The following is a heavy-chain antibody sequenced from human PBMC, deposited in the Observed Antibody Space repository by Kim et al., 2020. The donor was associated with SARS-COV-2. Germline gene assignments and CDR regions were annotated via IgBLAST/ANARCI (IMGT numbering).Heavy chain of an antibody. CDR3: TTSRHADQWLVRYYYGMDV. CDR1: GFTFSNAW. V-gene: IGHV3-15*01. Sequence: RGSLRLSCAASGFTFSNAWMSWVRQAPGKGLEWVGRIKSKTDGGTTDYAAPVKGRFTISRDDSKNTLYLQMNSLKTEDTAVYYCTTSRHADQWLVRYYYGMDVWGQGTTVTVSS. D-gene: IGHD6-19*01. J-gene: IGHJ6*02. CDR2: IKSKTDGGTT.